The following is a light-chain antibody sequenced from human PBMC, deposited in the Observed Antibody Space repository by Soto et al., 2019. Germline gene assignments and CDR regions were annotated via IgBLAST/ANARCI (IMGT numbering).Light chain of an antibody. CDR3: PQYGTSPPFT. V-gene: IGKV3-20*01. CDR2: GAS. Sequence: EIVLTQSPGTLSLSPGERATLSCRASQSVSSTYLAWYQQKPGQAPRVLVYGASNRATGIPDRFSGSGSGTDLTLTISRLEPEDFAVYFCPQYGTSPPFTFGQGTK. J-gene: IGKJ2*01. CDR1: QSVSSTY.